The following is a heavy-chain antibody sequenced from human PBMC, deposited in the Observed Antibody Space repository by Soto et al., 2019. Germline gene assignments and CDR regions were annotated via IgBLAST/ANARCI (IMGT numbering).Heavy chain of an antibody. Sequence: ASVKVSCKASGYTFTSYAMHWVRQAPGQRLEWMGWINAGNGNTKYSQKFQGRVTITRDTSASTAYMELSSLRSEDTAVYYCARNPSKYWYFDLWGRGTLVTVSS. V-gene: IGHV1-3*01. CDR3: ARNPSKYWYFDL. CDR1: GYTFTSYA. CDR2: INAGNGNT. J-gene: IGHJ2*01.